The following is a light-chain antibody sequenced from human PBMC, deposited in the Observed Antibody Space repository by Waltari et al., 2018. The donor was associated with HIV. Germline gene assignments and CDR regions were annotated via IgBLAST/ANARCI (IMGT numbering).Light chain of an antibody. CDR1: SSNIGTGYD. CDR2: ANN. CDR3: QSYDSSLSSVV. Sequence: QSVLTQPPSVSGAPGQRVTIPCPGSSSNIGTGYDVQWYQQLPGTAPKLLMYANNYRPSGVPDRFSGSKSGTSASLAITGLQAEDEADYYCQSYDSSLSSVVFGGGTKLTVL. J-gene: IGLJ2*01. V-gene: IGLV1-40*01.